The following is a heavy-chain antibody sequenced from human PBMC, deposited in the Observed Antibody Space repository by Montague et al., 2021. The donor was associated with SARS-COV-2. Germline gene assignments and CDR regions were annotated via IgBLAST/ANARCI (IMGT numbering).Heavy chain of an antibody. V-gene: IGHV4-31*03. CDR3: ARVQGITMIVVVLGAFGI. Sequence: TLSLTCTVSGGSISSGGYYWSWIRQHPGKGLEWIGYIYYSGSTYYNPSLKSRVTISVDTSKNQFSLKLSSVNAADTAVYYCARVQGITMIVVVLGAFGIGGKGTIVTVFS. CDR1: GGSISSGGYY. J-gene: IGHJ3*02. CDR2: IYYSGST. D-gene: IGHD3-22*01.